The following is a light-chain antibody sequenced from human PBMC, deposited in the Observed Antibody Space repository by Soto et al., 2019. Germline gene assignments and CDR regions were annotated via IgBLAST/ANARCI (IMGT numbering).Light chain of an antibody. Sequence: DIVMTQSPSSLSASVGDRVTITCRASQGIGSYLAWYQQKPGEAPKLLIFAASTLQSGVQSRFSGSGSGTDFTLTIRSLQAEDFATYYCKQLSTYPSTFGGGTKVDIK. CDR3: KQLSTYPST. CDR2: AAS. J-gene: IGKJ4*01. CDR1: QGIGSY. V-gene: IGKV1-9*01.